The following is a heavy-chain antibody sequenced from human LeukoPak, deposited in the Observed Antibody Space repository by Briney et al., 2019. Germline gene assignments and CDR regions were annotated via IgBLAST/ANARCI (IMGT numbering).Heavy chain of an antibody. Sequence: ASVKVSCKVSGYTFTDYYMHWVQQAPGKGLEWMGLVDPEDGETIYAEKFQGRVTITADTSTDTAYMELSSLRSEDTAVYYCATFSSTAMAQSHWFDPWGQGTLVTVSS. J-gene: IGHJ5*02. D-gene: IGHD5-18*01. CDR1: GYTFTDYY. V-gene: IGHV1-69-2*01. CDR3: ATFSSTAMAQSHWFDP. CDR2: VDPEDGET.